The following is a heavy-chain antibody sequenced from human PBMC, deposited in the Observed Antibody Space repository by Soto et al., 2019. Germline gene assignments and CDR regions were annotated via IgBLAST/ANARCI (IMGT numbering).Heavy chain of an antibody. CDR2: IYDNGIT. V-gene: IGHV4-59*12. J-gene: IGHJ4*02. CDR3: ARTYDSNGYANEFDS. D-gene: IGHD3-22*01. CDR1: GRSITSYY. Sequence: QVVLQESGPGLVKPSETLSLTCSVSGRSITSYYWSWVRQPPGKGLEWIGYIYDNGITSQNPSLKSRVTMSADTSQNQFSLQLTSVTGADTAVYYCARTYDSNGYANEFDSWGQVMLVTGTS.